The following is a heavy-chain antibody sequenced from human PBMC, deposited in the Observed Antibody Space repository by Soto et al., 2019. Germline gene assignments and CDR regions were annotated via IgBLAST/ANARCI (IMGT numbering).Heavy chain of an antibody. CDR1: GFTFSSYA. CDR2: ISGSGGST. CDR3: AKSGRPYYYGSGSSEGY. Sequence: GSLRLYCAASGFTFSSYAMSWVRQAPGKGLEWVSAISGSGGSTYYADSVKGRFTISRDNSKNTLYLQMNSLRAEDTAVYYCAKSGRPYYYGSGSSEGYWGQGTLVTVSS. D-gene: IGHD3-10*01. J-gene: IGHJ4*02. V-gene: IGHV3-23*01.